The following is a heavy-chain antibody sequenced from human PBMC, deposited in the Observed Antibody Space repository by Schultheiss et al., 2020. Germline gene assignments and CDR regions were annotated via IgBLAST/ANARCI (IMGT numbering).Heavy chain of an antibody. V-gene: IGHV4-59*01. Sequence: SETLSLTCTVSGGSISSYYWSWIRQPPGKGLEWIGYIYYSGSTNYNPSLKSRVTISVDTSKNQFSLKLSSVTAADTAVYYCARGSSWYKAYYYYYYGMDVWGQGTTVTVYS. CDR2: IYYSGST. D-gene: IGHD6-13*01. CDR3: ARGSSWYKAYYYYYYGMDV. J-gene: IGHJ6*02. CDR1: GGSISSYY.